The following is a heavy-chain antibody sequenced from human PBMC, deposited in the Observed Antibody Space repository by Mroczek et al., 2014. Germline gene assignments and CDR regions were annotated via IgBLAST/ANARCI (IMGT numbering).Heavy chain of an antibody. CDR1: GGSFSGYY. D-gene: IGHD2-2*01. V-gene: IGHV4-34*01. CDR3: ARAPLGYCSSTSCYPGMVRGFDP. Sequence: QVQLQQWGAGLLKPSETLSLTCAVYGGSFSGYYWSWIRQPPGKGLEWIGEINHSGSTNYNPSLKSRVTISVDTSKNQFSLKLSSVTAADTAVYYCARAPLGYCSSTSCYPGMVRGFDPWGQGTLVTVSS. J-gene: IGHJ5*02. CDR2: INHSGST.